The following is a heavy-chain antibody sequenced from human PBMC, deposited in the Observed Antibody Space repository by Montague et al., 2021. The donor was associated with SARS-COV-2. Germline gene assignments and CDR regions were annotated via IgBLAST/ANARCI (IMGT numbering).Heavy chain of an antibody. CDR1: GFTFSSYA. CDR2: ITGSGGDT. CDR3: AKDQVYSGSYFAD. D-gene: IGHD1-26*01. Sequence: SLRLSCAASGFTFSSYAMSWVRQAPGEGLEWVSAITGSGGDTYYAGSVKGRFTISKDNSKNMLYLQMNSLRAEDTAVYYCAKDQVYSGSYFADWGQGTLVTVSS. J-gene: IGHJ4*02. V-gene: IGHV3-23*01.